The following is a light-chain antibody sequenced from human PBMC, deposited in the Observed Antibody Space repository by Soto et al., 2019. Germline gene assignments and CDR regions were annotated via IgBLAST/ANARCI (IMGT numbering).Light chain of an antibody. V-gene: IGKV1-5*03. J-gene: IGKJ1*01. Sequence: DIQMTQSPSTLSASVGDRVTITCRASQSISSWLAWYQQKPGKAPNLLIYKASSLASGVPSRFSGRGSGTQFTLTISSLQPDDFATYYCQQYNSYSPWTFGQGTKVEIK. CDR1: QSISSW. CDR3: QQYNSYSPWT. CDR2: KAS.